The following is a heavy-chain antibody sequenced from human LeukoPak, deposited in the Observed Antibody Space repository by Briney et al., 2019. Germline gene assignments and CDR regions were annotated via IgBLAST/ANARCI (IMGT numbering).Heavy chain of an antibody. Sequence: SETLSLTCTVSGGSISSSSYYWGWIRQPPGRGLEWMGSIYYSGSTYYNPSLKSRVTISVDTSKNQFSLKLSSVTAADTAVYYCARRLVGYCTNGVCSGFDYWGQGTLVTVSS. CDR3: ARRLVGYCTNGVCSGFDY. J-gene: IGHJ4*02. V-gene: IGHV4-39*07. CDR2: IYYSGST. D-gene: IGHD2-8*01. CDR1: GGSISSSSYY.